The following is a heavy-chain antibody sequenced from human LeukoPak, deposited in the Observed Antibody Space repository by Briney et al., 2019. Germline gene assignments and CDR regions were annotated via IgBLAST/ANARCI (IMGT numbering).Heavy chain of an antibody. Sequence: PRGSLRLSSAASRFSFRSYAMRWVRQAPGKGLEWVSAISGSGGRKYYADSVNGRFTISRDNSKNTLYLQMNSRRAEDTAVYYCAKEGSGSTSQLGYYMDVWGKGTTVTVSS. CDR2: ISGSGGRK. CDR1: RFSFRSYA. J-gene: IGHJ6*03. D-gene: IGHD2-2*01. V-gene: IGHV3-23*01. CDR3: AKEGSGSTSQLGYYMDV.